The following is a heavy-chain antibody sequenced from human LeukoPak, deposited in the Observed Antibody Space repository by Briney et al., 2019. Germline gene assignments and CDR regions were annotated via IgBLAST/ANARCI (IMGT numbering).Heavy chain of an antibody. J-gene: IGHJ4*02. CDR2: INPNSGGT. D-gene: IGHD5-12*01. CDR3: ARDSQWLPYYYFDY. V-gene: IGHV1-2*02. CDR1: GYTFTGYY. Sequence: GASVKVSCKASGYTFTGYYMHWVRQAPGQGLEWMGWINPNSGGTNYAQKFQGRVTMTRDTSISTAYMELSRLRSDDTAVYYCARDSQWLPYYYFDYWGQGTLVTVSS.